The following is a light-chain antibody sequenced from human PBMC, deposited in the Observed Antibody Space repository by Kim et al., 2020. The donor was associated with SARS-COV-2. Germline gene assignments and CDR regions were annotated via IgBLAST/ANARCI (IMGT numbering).Light chain of an antibody. V-gene: IGLV3-19*01. CDR3: KSRDSSGNEWV. CDR2: GKN. J-gene: IGLJ3*02. Sequence: ALGQTVRITCQGDSLRNYFASWYQQKPGQAPILVFYGKNNRHSGIPDRFAGSSSGNTASLTITGAQAEDEADYYCKSRDSSGNEWVFGGGTQLTVL. CDR1: SLRNYF.